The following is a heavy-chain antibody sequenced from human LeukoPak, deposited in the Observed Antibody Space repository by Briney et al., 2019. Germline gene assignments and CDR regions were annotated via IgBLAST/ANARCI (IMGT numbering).Heavy chain of an antibody. CDR3: NYAPIP. J-gene: IGHJ5*02. V-gene: IGHV3-15*01. CDR2: IKSKTDGGTT. D-gene: IGHD2-2*01. CDR1: GFTFSNAW. Sequence: PGGSLRLSCAASGFTFSNAWMTWVRQAPGKGLEWVGRIKSKTDGGTTEYAAPVNGRFTISRDDSKNTLYLQMNSLKTEDTGVYYFNYAPIPWGQGTLVTVSS.